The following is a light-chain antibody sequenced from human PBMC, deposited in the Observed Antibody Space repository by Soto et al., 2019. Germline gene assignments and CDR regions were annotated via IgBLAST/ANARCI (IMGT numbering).Light chain of an antibody. Sequence: DIQMTQSPSSLSASVGDRVTITCRASQGISNYLAWYQQRPGKVPKLLIYAASTLQSGVPSRFSGSGSGTDFTLTISSLQPEDVASYYCQKYNSAPLFGQGTKLEIK. CDR3: QKYNSAPL. CDR2: AAS. CDR1: QGISNY. V-gene: IGKV1-27*01. J-gene: IGKJ2*01.